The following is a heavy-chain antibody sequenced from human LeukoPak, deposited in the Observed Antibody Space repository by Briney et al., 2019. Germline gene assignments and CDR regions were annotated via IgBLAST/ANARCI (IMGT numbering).Heavy chain of an antibody. Sequence: PSETLSLTCTVSGGSISSSSYYWGWIRQPPGKGLEWIGSIYYSGSTCYNPSLKSRVTISVDTSKNQLSLQLSSVTAADTTVYYCARNSSGWSFDYWGQGALVTVSS. J-gene: IGHJ4*02. V-gene: IGHV4-39*01. CDR1: GGSISSSSYY. D-gene: IGHD6-19*01. CDR3: ARNSSGWSFDY. CDR2: IYYSGST.